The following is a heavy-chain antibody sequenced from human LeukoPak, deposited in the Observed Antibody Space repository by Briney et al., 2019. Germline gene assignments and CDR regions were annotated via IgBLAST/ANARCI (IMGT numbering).Heavy chain of an antibody. Sequence: GASVKVSCKASGYSFTGYYIHWVRQAPGQGLEWMGWINPNSGGTYYAQKFQGRVTMTRDTSISTAYMDMSSLRSDDTAVYYCARNLWFGESSDAFDMWGQGTMVTVSS. V-gene: IGHV1-2*02. CDR2: INPNSGGT. CDR1: GYSFTGYY. D-gene: IGHD3-10*01. CDR3: ARNLWFGESSDAFDM. J-gene: IGHJ3*02.